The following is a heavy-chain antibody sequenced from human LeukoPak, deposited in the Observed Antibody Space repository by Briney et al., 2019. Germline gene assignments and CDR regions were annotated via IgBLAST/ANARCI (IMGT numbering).Heavy chain of an antibody. J-gene: IGHJ6*02. V-gene: IGHV3-74*01. CDR2: INSDGSST. Sequence: GGSLRLSCAASGFTFNNYWMHWVRQAPGKGLVWVSHINSDGSSTDYADSVKGRFTTSRDNAKNTLFLQMNSLRADDTAVYYCARGRYYAMDVWGQGTTVTVSS. CDR3: ARGRYYAMDV. CDR1: GFTFNNYW.